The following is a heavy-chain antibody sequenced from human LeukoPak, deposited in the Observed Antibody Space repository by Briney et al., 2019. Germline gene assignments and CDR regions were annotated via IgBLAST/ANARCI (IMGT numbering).Heavy chain of an antibody. CDR2: ISYDGTNK. Sequence: AGGSLRLSCAASGFTFTNYVIHWVRQPPGKGLEWLAVISYDGTNKYYADSVKGRFTISRDHSKSTVDLQMDSLGGADSAVYYCARSPTYYYMDVWGKGTTVTVSS. V-gene: IGHV3-30-3*01. J-gene: IGHJ6*03. CDR3: ARSPTYYYMDV. CDR1: GFTFTNYV.